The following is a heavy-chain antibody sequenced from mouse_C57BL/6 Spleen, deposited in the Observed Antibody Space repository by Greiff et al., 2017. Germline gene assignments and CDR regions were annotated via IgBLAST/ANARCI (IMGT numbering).Heavy chain of an antibody. D-gene: IGHD1-1*01. V-gene: IGHV1-80*01. Sequence: QVQLQQSGAELVKPGASVKISCKASGYAFSSYWMNWVKQRPGQGLEWIGQIYPGDGGTNYNEKFKGKATLTADQSSSTAYMQLSSLTSEDSAVYFCARLIVITTVVATGYFDVWGTGTTVTVSS. J-gene: IGHJ1*03. CDR3: ARLIVITTVVATGYFDV. CDR1: GYAFSSYW. CDR2: IYPGDGGT.